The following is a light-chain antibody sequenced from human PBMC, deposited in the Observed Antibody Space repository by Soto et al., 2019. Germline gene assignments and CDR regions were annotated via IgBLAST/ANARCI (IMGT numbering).Light chain of an antibody. Sequence: EIKMTQYPSSVSASVGDRFTITCLASEAISSWLAWYQQKPGRAPKLLIYSASSLQNGAPSRFTGSGSGTDFTLTITSLQPDDTAIYYCQQARSFPLTFGRGTKG. CDR2: SAS. V-gene: IGKV1-12*01. CDR3: QQARSFPLT. J-gene: IGKJ4*01. CDR1: EAISSW.